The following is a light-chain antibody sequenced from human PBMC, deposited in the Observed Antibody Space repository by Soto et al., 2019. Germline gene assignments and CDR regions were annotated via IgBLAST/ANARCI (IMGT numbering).Light chain of an antibody. CDR2: DAS. CDR1: QSVRTY. Sequence: EIVLTQPPATLSLSPGERATLSCRASQSVRTYLAWYQQKRGQPPRLLIYDASNRAAGIPARFSGSGSGTDFILTISSLEPEDSAVYYCQQRTNWPLTFGGGTKVEIK. V-gene: IGKV3-11*01. J-gene: IGKJ4*01. CDR3: QQRTNWPLT.